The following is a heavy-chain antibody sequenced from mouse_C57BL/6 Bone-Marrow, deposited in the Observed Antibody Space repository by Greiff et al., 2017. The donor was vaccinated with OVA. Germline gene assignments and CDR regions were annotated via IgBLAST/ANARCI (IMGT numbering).Heavy chain of an antibody. V-gene: IGHV1-55*01. J-gene: IGHJ1*03. D-gene: IGHD1-1*01. Sequence: QVQLQQPGAELVKPGASVKMSCKASGYTFTSYWITWVKQRPGQGLEWIGDIYPGSGSTNYNEKFKSKATLTVDTSSSTAYMQLSSLTSEDSAVYYCARRYYGRSYWYFDVWGKGTTVTVSS. CDR1: GYTFTSYW. CDR2: IYPGSGST. CDR3: ARRYYGRSYWYFDV.